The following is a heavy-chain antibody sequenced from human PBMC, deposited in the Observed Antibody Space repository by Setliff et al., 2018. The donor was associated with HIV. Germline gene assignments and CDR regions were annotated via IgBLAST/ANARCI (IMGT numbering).Heavy chain of an antibody. Sequence: TLSLTCTVSGGSMSPYYWSWIRQPPGKGLEWIGYIFSSGSTNYNPSLKSRVTISVDTSKNQFSLRLSSVTAADTAMYYCARHVGISIGGTRGDFDCWGQGTLVT. D-gene: IGHD6-13*01. V-gene: IGHV4-4*09. CDR2: IFSSGST. CDR3: ARHVGISIGGTRGDFDC. J-gene: IGHJ4*02. CDR1: GGSMSPYY.